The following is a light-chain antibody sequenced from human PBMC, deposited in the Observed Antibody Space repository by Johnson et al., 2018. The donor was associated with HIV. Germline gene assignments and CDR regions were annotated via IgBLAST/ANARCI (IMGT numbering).Light chain of an antibody. CDR2: ENI. CDR3: GTWDSSLSVFV. CDR1: NSNIGNNF. Sequence: QSVLTQPPSVSAAPGQKVTISCSGSNSNIGNNFVSWYQQLPGTAPKLLIYENIKRPSGIPDRFSGSKSGTSATLGITGLQTGAASYYYCGTWDSSLSVFVFG. J-gene: IGLJ1*01. V-gene: IGLV1-51*02.